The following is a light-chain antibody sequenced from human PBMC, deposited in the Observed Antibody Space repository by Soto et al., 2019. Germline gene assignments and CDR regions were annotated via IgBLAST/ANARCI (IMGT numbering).Light chain of an antibody. J-gene: IGLJ1*01. CDR1: DSNIGSNS. Sequence: QSVLTPPPSTSGATGQVVTISCSGGDSNIGSNSVYWYQHLPRMAPKLLIYYNNQRPSGVPDRFSGSRSGTSASLAIVGLRSEDEAVYYCAAWDASLSACVFVNGTKVTV. CDR3: AAWDASLSACV. V-gene: IGLV1-47*02. CDR2: YNN.